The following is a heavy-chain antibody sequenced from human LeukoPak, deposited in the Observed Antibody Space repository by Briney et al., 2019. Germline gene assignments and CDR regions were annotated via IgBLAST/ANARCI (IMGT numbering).Heavy chain of an antibody. Sequence: GGSLRLSCAASGFTFDDYAMHWVRQAPGKGLEWVSGISWSSGSIGYADSVKGRFTISRDNAKNSLYLQMNSLRAEDMALYYCAKGDSSDWSYNYFDYWGQGTLVTVSS. CDR3: AKGDSSDWSYNYFDY. CDR1: GFTFDDYA. D-gene: IGHD6-19*01. V-gene: IGHV3-9*03. J-gene: IGHJ4*02. CDR2: ISWSSGSI.